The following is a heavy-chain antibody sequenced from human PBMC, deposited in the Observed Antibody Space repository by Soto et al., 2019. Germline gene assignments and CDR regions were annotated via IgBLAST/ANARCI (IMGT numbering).Heavy chain of an antibody. J-gene: IGHJ4*02. V-gene: IGHV4-30-4*01. Sequence: PSATLSLTCTVSGVSISSGSYYWSWIRQPPGKGLEWIGFMSYSGITSYNASLKSRVTMSVDTSKSQFSLSLSFVTAADTAVYYCATMGTPATGLYYFDNWGQGTLVTVSS. D-gene: IGHD1-7*01. CDR3: ATMGTPATGLYYFDN. CDR1: GVSISSGSYY. CDR2: MSYSGIT.